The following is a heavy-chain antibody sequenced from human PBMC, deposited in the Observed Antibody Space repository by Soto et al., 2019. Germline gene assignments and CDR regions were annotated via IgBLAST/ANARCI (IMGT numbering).Heavy chain of an antibody. Sequence: ASVKVSCKASGYTFNTYGINWVRQAHGQGLELMGWISAYDGKTTYAEKFQGRVTLTTDTSTSTAYMELRSLRSDDTAIYYCARDPHEFWTSYWFDPWGQGTPVPVSS. CDR2: ISAYDGKT. J-gene: IGHJ5*02. CDR3: ARDPHEFWTSYWFDP. D-gene: IGHD3-3*01. CDR1: GYTFNTYG. V-gene: IGHV1-18*01.